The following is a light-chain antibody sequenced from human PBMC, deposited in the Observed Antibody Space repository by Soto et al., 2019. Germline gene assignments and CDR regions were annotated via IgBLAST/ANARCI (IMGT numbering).Light chain of an antibody. V-gene: IGKV3-15*01. J-gene: IGKJ5*01. CDR1: QSVADN. CDR3: QQYNNWPIT. CDR2: GAS. Sequence: EVVMTQSPATLSVSPGEMVTLSFRSSQSVADNLAWFQQKPGQGPRLLIYGASTRATGIPASFSGSGSEKDFTLTISSLRSEDSAVYHCQQYNNWPITFGQGTRLEIK.